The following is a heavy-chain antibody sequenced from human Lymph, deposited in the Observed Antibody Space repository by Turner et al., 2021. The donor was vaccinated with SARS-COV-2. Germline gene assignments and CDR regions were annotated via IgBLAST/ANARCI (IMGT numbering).Heavy chain of an antibody. CDR3: ARHGFSGWYGGGMDV. V-gene: IGHV4-59*08. CDR2: IHCSGST. CDR1: GGSISSYY. J-gene: IGHJ6*02. Sequence: QVQLQESGPGLVKPSETLSLTCTVSGGSISSYYWSWIRQPPGKGLEWIGYIHCSGSTNYYPSLKSRVTISVDTSKNQFSLKLNSVTAADTAVYYCARHGFSGWYGGGMDVWGQGTTVTVSS. D-gene: IGHD6-19*01.